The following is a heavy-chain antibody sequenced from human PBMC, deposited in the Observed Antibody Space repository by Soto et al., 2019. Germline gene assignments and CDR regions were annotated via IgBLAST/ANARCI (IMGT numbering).Heavy chain of an antibody. Sequence: SETLSLTCTVSGGSMRSYYWSWIRQPPGKGLEWIGYIYYSGSTNYNPSLKSRVTISVDTSKNQFSLKLSSVTAADTAVYYCARAYYDYIWGSYRYTVFDYWGQGTLVTVSS. J-gene: IGHJ4*02. V-gene: IGHV4-59*08. CDR3: ARAYYDYIWGSYRYTVFDY. D-gene: IGHD3-16*02. CDR1: GGSMRSYY. CDR2: IYYSGST.